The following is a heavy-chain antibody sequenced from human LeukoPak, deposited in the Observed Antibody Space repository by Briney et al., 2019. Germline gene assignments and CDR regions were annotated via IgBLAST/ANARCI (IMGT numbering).Heavy chain of an antibody. CDR2: ISTYNDNT. V-gene: IGHV1-18*01. CDR3: ARYWVDTAMVSAFDI. D-gene: IGHD5-18*01. CDR1: GYTFIIYG. Sequence: ASVKVSCKASGYTFIIYGISWVRQAPGQGLEWMGWISTYNDNTNYAQKLQGRVTMTTDTSTSTAYMELRSLRSDDTAVYYCARYWVDTAMVSAFDIWGQGTMVTVSA. J-gene: IGHJ3*02.